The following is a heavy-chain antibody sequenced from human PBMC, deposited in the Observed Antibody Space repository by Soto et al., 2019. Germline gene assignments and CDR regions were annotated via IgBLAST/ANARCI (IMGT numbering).Heavy chain of an antibody. V-gene: IGHV1-69*01. CDR2: IIPIFGTA. D-gene: IGHD3-10*01. J-gene: IGHJ5*02. CDR3: ARVAMVRGVIRHWFDP. Sequence: QVQLVQSGAEVKKPGSSVKVSCKASGGTFSSYGISWVRQAPGQGLEWMGGIIPIFGTANYAQKLQGRVTITADESTSTDYMEASSLRCGDTAVYYCARVAMVRGVIRHWFDPWGQGTLVTVSS. CDR1: GGTFSSYG.